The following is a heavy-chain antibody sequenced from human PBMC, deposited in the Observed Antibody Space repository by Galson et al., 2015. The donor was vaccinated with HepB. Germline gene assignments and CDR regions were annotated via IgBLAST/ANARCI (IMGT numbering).Heavy chain of an antibody. J-gene: IGHJ4*02. CDR2: ISGSGGST. CDR3: AKDLEAWAIGSLDY. Sequence: SLRLSCAASGFTFSSYAMSWVRQAPGKGLEWVSAISGSGGSTYYADSVKGRFTISRDNSKNTLYLQMNSLRAEDAAVYYCAKDLEAWAIGSLDYWGQGTLLTVSS. CDR1: GFTFSSYA. D-gene: IGHD1-26*01. V-gene: IGHV3-23*01.